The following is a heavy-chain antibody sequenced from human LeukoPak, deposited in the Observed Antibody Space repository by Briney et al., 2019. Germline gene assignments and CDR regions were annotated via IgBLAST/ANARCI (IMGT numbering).Heavy chain of an antibody. CDR2: INHSGST. CDR1: GGSFFGFH. J-gene: IGHJ5*02. Sequence: PSETLSLTCAVYGGSFFGFHWNRLPPPPGQGLEWFGDINHSGSTNYNPSLTSRVTISVDPSKNQFSLKLSSVTAADTAVYYCARQLPERRLLKTNYVGSFDPWGQGTLVTVSS. CDR3: ARQLPERRLLKTNYVGSFDP. D-gene: IGHD4/OR15-4a*01. V-gene: IGHV4-34*01.